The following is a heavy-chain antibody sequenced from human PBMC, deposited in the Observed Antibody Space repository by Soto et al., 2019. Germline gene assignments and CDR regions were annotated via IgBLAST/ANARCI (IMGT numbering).Heavy chain of an antibody. CDR2: IIPIFGTA. Sequence: ASVKVSCKASGGTFSSYAISWVRQAPGQGLEWMGGIIPIFGTANYAQKFQGRVTITADESTSTAYMELRSLRSDDTAVYYCATLQSNWFDPWGQGTLVTVSS. CDR3: ATLQSNWFDP. J-gene: IGHJ5*02. CDR1: GGTFSSYA. V-gene: IGHV1-69*13.